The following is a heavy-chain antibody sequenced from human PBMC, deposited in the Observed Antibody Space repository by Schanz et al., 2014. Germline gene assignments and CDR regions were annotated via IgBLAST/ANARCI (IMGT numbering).Heavy chain of an antibody. CDR2: IYSRGSS. V-gene: IGHV4-61*02. CDR3: ARGGSVATIAPYTWFDP. CDR1: GGSISSATYY. D-gene: IGHD5-12*01. J-gene: IGHJ5*02. Sequence: QVQLQESGPGLVKPSQTLSLTCTVSGGSISSATYYWSWVRQPAGKGLEWIGRIYSRGSSTYNPSPKSRSPIPIDTSNNRSSLKRNSVTAADTAVYYCARGGSVATIAPYTWFDPWGQGTLVTVSS.